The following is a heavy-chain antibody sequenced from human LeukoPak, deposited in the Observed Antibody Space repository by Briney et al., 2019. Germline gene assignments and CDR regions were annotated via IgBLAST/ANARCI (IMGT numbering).Heavy chain of an antibody. CDR2: ISDGTT. CDR1: GFTFGDYL. CDR3: SRGSGWLSVY. Sequence: QPGRSRRLSGTASGFTFGDYLMSGFRQAPGKGLEWIGFISDGTTAYAASVKGRFTTSRDDSKSIAYLQMNSLTTEDTAVYYCSRGSGWLSVYWGQGTLVTVSS. D-gene: IGHD6-19*01. V-gene: IGHV3-49*03. J-gene: IGHJ4*02.